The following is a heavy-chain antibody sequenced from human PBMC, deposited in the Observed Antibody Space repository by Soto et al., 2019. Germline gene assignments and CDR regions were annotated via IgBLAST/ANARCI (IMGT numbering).Heavy chain of an antibody. CDR1: GYIFSSYS. CDR2: SNAANGYI. D-gene: IGHD3-10*01. CDR3: ARDGGAGMDV. Sequence: VASVKVSCKASGYIFSSYSMHWVRQAPGQSLEWMGWSNAANGYIEYLHDLQGRVTITRDTSANTVYMQLSSLTSEDGAVYYCARDGGAGMDVWGQGTTVTVSS. J-gene: IGHJ6*02. V-gene: IGHV1-3*02.